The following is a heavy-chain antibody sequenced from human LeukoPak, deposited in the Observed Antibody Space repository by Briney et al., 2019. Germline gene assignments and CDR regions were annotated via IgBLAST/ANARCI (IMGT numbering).Heavy chain of an antibody. J-gene: IGHJ3*02. D-gene: IGHD5-18*01. CDR3: ARDGYEKDAFDI. Sequence: GGSLRLSCAASGFTFSSYGMHWVRQAPGKGLEWVAVIWYDGSNKYYTDSVKGRFTISRDNSKNTLYLQMNSLRAEDTAVYYCARDGYEKDAFDIWGQGTMVTVSS. V-gene: IGHV3-33*01. CDR1: GFTFSSYG. CDR2: IWYDGSNK.